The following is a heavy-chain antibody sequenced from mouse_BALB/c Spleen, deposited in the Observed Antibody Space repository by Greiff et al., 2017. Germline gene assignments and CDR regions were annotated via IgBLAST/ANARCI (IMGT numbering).Heavy chain of an antibody. V-gene: IGHV2-6-7*01. CDR2: IWGDGST. CDR1: GFSLTGYG. Sequence: VKLMESGPGLVAPSQSLSITCTVSGFSLTGYGVNWVRQPPGKGLEWLGMIWGDGSTDYNSALKSRLSISKDNSKSQVFLKMNSLQTDDTARYYCARGRQTARATWFAYWGQGTLVTVSA. J-gene: IGHJ3*01. CDR3: ARGRQTARATWFAY. D-gene: IGHD3-2*01.